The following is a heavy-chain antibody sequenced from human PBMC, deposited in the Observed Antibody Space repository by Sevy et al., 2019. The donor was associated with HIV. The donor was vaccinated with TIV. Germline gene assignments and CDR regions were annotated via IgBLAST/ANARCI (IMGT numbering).Heavy chain of an antibody. D-gene: IGHD3-10*01. V-gene: IGHV3-21*06. J-gene: IGHJ4*02. CDR1: GFTFNYHF. Sequence: GGSLRLSCAASGFTFNYHFMNWVRQLPGKGLEWVSYISCASSYINYSDSVKGRFTISRDNSKNLVFLEMNNLRPEDTAVYFCAREDYYGSLYYFDYWGQGTLVTVSS. CDR3: AREDYYGSLYYFDY. CDR2: ISCASSYI.